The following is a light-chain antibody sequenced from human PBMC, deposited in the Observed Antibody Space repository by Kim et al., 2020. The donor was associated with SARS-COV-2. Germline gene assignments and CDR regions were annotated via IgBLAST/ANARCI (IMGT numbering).Light chain of an antibody. V-gene: IGLV1-44*01. CDR1: SSNIGSNT. CDR3: AAWDDSLNGVV. J-gene: IGLJ2*01. CDR2: SNN. Sequence: QSVLTQPPSVSGTPGQRVTISCSGSSSNIGSNTVNWYQQLPGTAPKLLIYSNNQRPSGVPDRFSGSKSGTSASLATSGLQSEDEADYYCAAWDDSLNGVVFGGGTQLTVL.